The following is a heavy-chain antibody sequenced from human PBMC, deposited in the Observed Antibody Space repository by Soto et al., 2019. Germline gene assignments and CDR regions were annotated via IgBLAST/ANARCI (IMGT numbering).Heavy chain of an antibody. J-gene: IGHJ4*01. CDR1: GESISSSNYY. D-gene: IGHD2-15*01. CDR2: IHYTGTT. Sequence: QLQLQESGPGLVKPSETLSLTCTVSGESISSSNYYRAWIRQVPGKGLEWIGSIHYTGTTYYNPSLQSRVAIVEDTSKHQFSLKVTSVTAADTAVYFCARRECSGGPCHPDHRGQGIPVTVSA. CDR3: ARRECSGGPCHPDH. V-gene: IGHV4-39*01.